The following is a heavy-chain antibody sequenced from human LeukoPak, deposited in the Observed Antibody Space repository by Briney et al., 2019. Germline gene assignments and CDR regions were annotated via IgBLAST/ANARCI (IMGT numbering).Heavy chain of an antibody. CDR3: AKDMGRGGGAVIDY. CDR2: ISGSGANT. D-gene: IGHD2-21*01. J-gene: IGHJ4*02. Sequence: PGGFLRLSCAASGFTFSSYAMGWVRQAPGKGLEWVSVISGSGANTYYANSVRGRFTISRDNSRNTLYLQISSLGADDTAVYYCAKDMGRGGGAVIDYWGQGTLVTVSS. CDR1: GFTFSSYA. V-gene: IGHV3-23*01.